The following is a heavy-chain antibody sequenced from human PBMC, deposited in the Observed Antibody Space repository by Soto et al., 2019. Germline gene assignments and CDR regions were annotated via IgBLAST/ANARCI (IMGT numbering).Heavy chain of an antibody. CDR3: AREDCSSTSCYGIAVV. D-gene: IGHD2-2*01. CDR2: IYYSGST. J-gene: IGHJ4*02. CDR1: GGSISSYY. V-gene: IGHV4-59*01. Sequence: QVQLQESGPGLVKPSETLSLTCTVSGGSISSYYWSWIRQPPGKGLEWIGYIYYSGSTNYNPSLTSRVTISVDTSKNQFSLKLSSVTAADTAVYYCAREDCSSTSCYGIAVVWGQGTLVTVSS.